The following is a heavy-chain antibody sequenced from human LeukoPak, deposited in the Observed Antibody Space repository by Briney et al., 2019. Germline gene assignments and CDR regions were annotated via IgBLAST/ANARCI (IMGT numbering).Heavy chain of an antibody. CDR1: GFIFSDYV. V-gene: IGHV3-30-3*01. CDR2: ISYDGSNK. D-gene: IGHD3-10*01. Sequence: GGSLRLSCAGSGFIFSDYVMSWVRQAPGKGLEWVAVISYDGSNKYYADSVKGRFTISRDNSKNTLYLQMNSLRAEDTAVYYCASAGTTGYYFDYWGQGTLVTVSS. J-gene: IGHJ4*02. CDR3: ASAGTTGYYFDY.